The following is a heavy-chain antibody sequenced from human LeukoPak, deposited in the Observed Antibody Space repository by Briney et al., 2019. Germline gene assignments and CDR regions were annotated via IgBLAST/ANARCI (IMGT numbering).Heavy chain of an antibody. CDR2: IYTTGTT. D-gene: IGHD3-10*01. J-gene: IGHJ5*02. Sequence: SETLSLNCSVSGASISSYYWTWIRQPAGKGLEWIGHIYTTGTTNYNPSIRSRVTMSVDTSKNQFFLRLTSVTAADTAVYYCARVYYSRFDPWGQGTLVTVSS. CDR1: GASISSYY. CDR3: ARVYYSRFDP. V-gene: IGHV4-4*07.